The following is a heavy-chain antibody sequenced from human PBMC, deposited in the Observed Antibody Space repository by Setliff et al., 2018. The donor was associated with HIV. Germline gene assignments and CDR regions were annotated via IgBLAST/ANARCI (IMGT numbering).Heavy chain of an antibody. CDR3: ARLGVYGDYFDY. CDR1: GFSISSRYY. D-gene: IGHD4-17*01. Sequence: TSETLSLTCDVSGFSISSRYYWGWIRQSPGKGLEWIGNIYHTGSSYYNPSLNDRATISLDTSKNQFSLKLNSVTAADTAVHYCARLGVYGDYFDYWGQGTLVTVSS. J-gene: IGHJ4*02. V-gene: IGHV4-38-2*01. CDR2: IYHTGSS.